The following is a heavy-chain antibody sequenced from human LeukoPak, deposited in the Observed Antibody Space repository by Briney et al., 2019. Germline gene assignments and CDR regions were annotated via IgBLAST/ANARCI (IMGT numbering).Heavy chain of an antibody. Sequence: GGSLRPSCAPSGFTFSSYSLNWVRHAPGEGLEWVSSISSSSSYTNYADSVKGRLTISRDNAKNSLSLQMNSLGAEDTAVYYCARDPNIVLMVYANGELDYWGQGTLVTVSS. CDR3: ARDPNIVLMVYANGELDY. V-gene: IGHV3-21*01. CDR1: GFTFSSYS. CDR2: ISSSSSYT. J-gene: IGHJ4*02. D-gene: IGHD2-8*01.